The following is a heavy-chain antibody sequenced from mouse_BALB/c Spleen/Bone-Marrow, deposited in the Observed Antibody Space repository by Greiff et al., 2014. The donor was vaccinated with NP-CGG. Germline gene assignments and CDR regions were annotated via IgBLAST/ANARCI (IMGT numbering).Heavy chain of an antibody. J-gene: IGHJ2*01. V-gene: IGHV1-69*02. CDR2: IYPSDSYT. CDR1: GYTFTSYW. Sequence: VQLQQSGAELLRPGASVKLSCKASGYTFTSYWINLVKQRPGQGLEWIGNIYPSDSYTNYNQKFKDKATLTVDKSSSTAYMQLSSPTSEDSAVYYCTRSGGYYFDYWGQGTTLTVSS. CDR3: TRSGGYYFDY.